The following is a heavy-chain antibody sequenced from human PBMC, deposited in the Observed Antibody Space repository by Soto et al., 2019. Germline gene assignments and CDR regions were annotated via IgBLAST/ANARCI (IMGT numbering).Heavy chain of an antibody. V-gene: IGHV3-33*01. Sequence: QVQLVESGGGVVQPGRSLRLSCAVSGFTFRNYGMHWVRQAPGKGLEWVAVIPDDGSYQYYADSVKGRFTISRDNSKNTLYLQMNSLRAEDTAVYYCVRDDXNDDNGLDYWGQGTLVTVSS. CDR3: VRDDXNDDNGLDY. D-gene: IGHD1-1*01. CDR2: IPDDGSYQ. J-gene: IGHJ4*02. CDR1: GFTFRNYG.